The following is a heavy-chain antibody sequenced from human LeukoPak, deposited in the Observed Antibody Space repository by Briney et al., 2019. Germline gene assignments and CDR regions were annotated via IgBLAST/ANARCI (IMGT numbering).Heavy chain of an antibody. Sequence: PSETLSLTCTVSGGSISSYYWSWIRQPAGKGLEWIGRIYTSGSTNYNPSLKSRVTMSVDTSKNQFSLKLSSVTAADTAVYYCARDHRGGIFGVVTEAYYYYYGVDVWGQGTTVTVSS. CDR1: GGSISSYY. CDR2: IYTSGST. CDR3: ARDHRGGIFGVVTEAYYYYYGVDV. D-gene: IGHD3-3*01. V-gene: IGHV4-4*07. J-gene: IGHJ6*02.